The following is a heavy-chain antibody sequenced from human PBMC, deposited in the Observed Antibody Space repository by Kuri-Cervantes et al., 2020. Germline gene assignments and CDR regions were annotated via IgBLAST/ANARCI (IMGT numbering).Heavy chain of an antibody. Sequence: GGSLRLSCAASGFTFSSYSMNWVRQAPGKGLEWVGRIRKKVNSYTTEYAASVRGRFTISRDDSKNSLYLQMDSLRTEDTAVYYCVRTANGNYPDYWGQGTLVTVSS. J-gene: IGHJ4*02. CDR3: VRTANGNYPDY. CDR1: GFTFSSYS. D-gene: IGHD2-8*01. V-gene: IGHV3-72*01. CDR2: IRKKVNSYTT.